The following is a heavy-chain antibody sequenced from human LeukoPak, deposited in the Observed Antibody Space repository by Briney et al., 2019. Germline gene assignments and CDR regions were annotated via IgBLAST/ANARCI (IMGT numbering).Heavy chain of an antibody. CDR3: ARGPLGYSSSWYDY. D-gene: IGHD6-13*01. J-gene: IGHJ4*02. V-gene: IGHV4-4*07. CDR2: IYTSGST. Sequence: PSETLSLTCTVSGGSISSYYWSWIRQPAGKGLEWIGRIYTSGSTNYNPSLKSRVTMSVDTSKNQFSLKLSSVTAADTAVYYCARGPLGYSSSWYDYWGQGTLVTVSS. CDR1: GGSISSYY.